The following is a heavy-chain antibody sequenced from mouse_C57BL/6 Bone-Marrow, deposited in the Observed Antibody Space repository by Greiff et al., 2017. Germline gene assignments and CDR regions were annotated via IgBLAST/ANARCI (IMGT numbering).Heavy chain of an antibody. CDR3: TTGGDYWFAY. CDR1: GFNIKDDY. Sequence: VHVKQSGAELVRPGASVKLSCTASGFNIKDDYMHWVKQRPEQGLEWIGWIDPENGDTAYASKFQGKATITADTSSNTAYLQLSSLTAEDTAVYYCTTGGDYWFAYWGQGTLVTVSA. J-gene: IGHJ3*01. V-gene: IGHV14-4*01. D-gene: IGHD2-4*01. CDR2: IDPENGDT.